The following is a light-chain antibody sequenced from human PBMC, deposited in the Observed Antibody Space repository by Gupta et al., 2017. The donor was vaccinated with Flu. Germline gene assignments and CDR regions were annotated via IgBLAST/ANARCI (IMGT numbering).Light chain of an antibody. V-gene: IGKV3-15*01. J-gene: IGKJ1*01. CDR3: QQYNSCPTWT. CDR1: QSVSSN. Sequence: EIVMTQSPPTLSVSPGERATLSCRASQSVSSNIAWYQQNPGQAPRLLIYGASTRATSIPARFSGSGSGTEFTLTISRLQSEDFAVYYCQQYNSCPTWTFGQGTKVEIK. CDR2: GAS.